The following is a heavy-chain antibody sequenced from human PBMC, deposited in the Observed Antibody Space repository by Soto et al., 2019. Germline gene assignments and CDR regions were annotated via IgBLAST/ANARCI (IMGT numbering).Heavy chain of an antibody. CDR3: ARDDGDYGYAFDI. J-gene: IGHJ3*02. V-gene: IGHV3-48*03. Sequence: EVQLVESGGGLVQPGGSLRLSCAASGFTFNNYELNWVRQAPGKGLEWVPYISSGATTMFYTDSVKGRFTISRDNAKNSLYLQMNSLRAEDTAVYYCARDDGDYGYAFDIWGPGTLVTVSS. CDR1: GFTFNNYE. D-gene: IGHD4-17*01. CDR2: ISSGATTM.